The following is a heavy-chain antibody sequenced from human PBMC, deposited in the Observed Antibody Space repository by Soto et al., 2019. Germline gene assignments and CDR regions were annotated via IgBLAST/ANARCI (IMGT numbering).Heavy chain of an antibody. V-gene: IGHV3-11*01. CDR1: GFTFSDYY. CDR3: ARAGRPYYYYMDV. CDR2: ISSSGSTI. Sequence: PGGSLRLSCAASGFTFSDYYMSWIRQAPGKGLERVSYISSSGSTIYYADSVKGRFTISRDNAKNSLYLQMNSLRAEDTAVYYCARAGRPYYYYMDVWGKGTTVTVSS. D-gene: IGHD1-1*01. J-gene: IGHJ6*03.